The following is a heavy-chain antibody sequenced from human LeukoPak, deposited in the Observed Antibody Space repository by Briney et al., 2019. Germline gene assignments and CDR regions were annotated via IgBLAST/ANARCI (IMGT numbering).Heavy chain of an antibody. Sequence: GRSLRLSCAASGFTFSSYAMHWVRQAPGKGLEWVAVISYDGSNKYYADSVKGRFTISRDNSKSTLYLQMNSLRAEDTAVYYCARDLGYSSSWYGGLINYYGMDVWGQGTTVTVSS. V-gene: IGHV3-30-3*01. CDR2: ISYDGSNK. D-gene: IGHD6-13*01. CDR3: ARDLGYSSSWYGGLINYYGMDV. CDR1: GFTFSSYA. J-gene: IGHJ6*02.